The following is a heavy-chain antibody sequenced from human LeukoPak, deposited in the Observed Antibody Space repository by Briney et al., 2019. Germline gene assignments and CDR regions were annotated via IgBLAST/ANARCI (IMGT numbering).Heavy chain of an antibody. CDR3: ARVNGDYGLGAFDI. V-gene: IGHV3-74*01. J-gene: IGHJ3*02. D-gene: IGHD4-17*01. CDR2: INSDGSNT. Sequence: GGSLRLSCAASGFTFSRYWMHWVRQPPGKGLLWVSGINSDGSNTSHADSVKGRFTISRDNAKNTLYLQMNSLRAEDTAVYYCARVNGDYGLGAFDIWGQGTMVTVSS. CDR1: GFTFSRYW.